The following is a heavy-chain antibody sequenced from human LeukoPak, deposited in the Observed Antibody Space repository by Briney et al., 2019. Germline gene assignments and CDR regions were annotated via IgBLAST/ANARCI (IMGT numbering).Heavy chain of an antibody. D-gene: IGHD5-18*01. J-gene: IGHJ4*02. CDR2: IIPIFGTA. CDR1: GGTFSSYA. Sequence: ASVKVSCKASGGTFSSYAISWVRQAPGQGLEWMGGIIPIFGTANYAQKFQGRVTITAGESTSTGYMELSSLRSEDTAVYYCASKRGYSYGLDYWGQGTLVTVSS. CDR3: ASKRGYSYGLDY. V-gene: IGHV1-69*01.